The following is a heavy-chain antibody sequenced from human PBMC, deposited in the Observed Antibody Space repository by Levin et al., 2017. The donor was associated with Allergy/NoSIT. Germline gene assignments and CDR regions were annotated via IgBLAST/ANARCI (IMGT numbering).Heavy chain of an antibody. Sequence: SETLSLTCTVSGGSISSYYWSWIRQPPGKGLEWIGYIYYSGSTNYNPSLKSRVTISVDTSKNQFSLKLSSVTAADTAVYYCARRITIFGPEYMDVWGKGTTVTVSS. CDR2: IYYSGST. CDR3: ARRITIFGPEYMDV. D-gene: IGHD3-3*01. CDR1: GGSISSYY. V-gene: IGHV4-59*01. J-gene: IGHJ6*03.